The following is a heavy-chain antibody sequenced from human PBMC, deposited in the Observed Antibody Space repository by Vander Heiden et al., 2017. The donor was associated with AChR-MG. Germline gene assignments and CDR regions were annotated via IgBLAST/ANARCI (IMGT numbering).Heavy chain of an antibody. Sequence: QVQLVESGGGVVQPGRSLRLSCPASGFTFSSYAMHWVRQAPGKGLEWVAVISYDGSNKYYADSVKGRFTISRDNSKNTLYLQMNSLRAEDTAVYYCARDHSSGYSYYFDYWGQGTLVTVSS. CDR3: ARDHSSGYSYYFDY. CDR1: GFTFSSYA. CDR2: ISYDGSNK. V-gene: IGHV3-30-3*01. D-gene: IGHD3-22*01. J-gene: IGHJ4*02.